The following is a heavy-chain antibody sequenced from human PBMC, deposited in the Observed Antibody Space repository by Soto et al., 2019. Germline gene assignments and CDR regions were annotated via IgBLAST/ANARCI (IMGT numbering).Heavy chain of an antibody. J-gene: IGHJ6*02. CDR1: GGTFSSYA. Sequence: QVQLVQSGAEVKKPGSSVKVSCKASGGTFSSYAISWVRQAPGQGLEWMGGIIPISGTANYAQKLQGRVTITADESTSTAYMELSSLRSEDTAVYYCARSQGSSTSLEIYYYYYYGMDVWGQGPTVTVSS. V-gene: IGHV1-69*01. CDR2: IIPISGTA. CDR3: ARSQGSSTSLEIYYYYYYGMDV. D-gene: IGHD2-2*01.